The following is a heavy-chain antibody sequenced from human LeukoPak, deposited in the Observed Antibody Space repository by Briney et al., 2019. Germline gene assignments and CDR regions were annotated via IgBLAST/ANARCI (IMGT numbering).Heavy chain of an antibody. D-gene: IGHD6-13*01. CDR2: ISGSDGST. Sequence: GGSLRLSCAASGFTFSSYAMSWVRQAPGKGLEWVSSISGSDGSTYYADSVKGRFTISRDNSKNTLYLQMNSLKAEDTAVYSCARDPNYGSTWYVNWFDPWGQGTLVTVSS. V-gene: IGHV3-23*01. CDR1: GFTFSSYA. J-gene: IGHJ5*02. CDR3: ARDPNYGSTWYVNWFDP.